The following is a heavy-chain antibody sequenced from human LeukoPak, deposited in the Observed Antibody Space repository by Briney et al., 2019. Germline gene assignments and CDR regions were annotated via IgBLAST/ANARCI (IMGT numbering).Heavy chain of an antibody. V-gene: IGHV1-8*01. CDR3: ASYDSSGYSFDY. CDR2: MNPNSGNT. J-gene: IGHJ4*02. Sequence: ASVKVSCKASGYTFTSYDINWVRQATGQGLEWMGWMNPNSGNTGYAQKFQGRVTMTRSTSISTAYTELSSLRSEDTAVYYCASYDSSGYSFDYWGQGTLVTVSS. D-gene: IGHD3-22*01. CDR1: GYTFTSYD.